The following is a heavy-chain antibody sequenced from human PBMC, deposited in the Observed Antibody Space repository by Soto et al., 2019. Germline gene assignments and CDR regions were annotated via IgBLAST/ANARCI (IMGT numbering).Heavy chain of an antibody. J-gene: IGHJ4*02. CDR1: GFTFTSYC. CDR3: STYYCAREGSSGWSFDY. Sequence: QVQLVQSGAEVKKPGASVKVSCKTSGFTFTSYCMHWVRQAPGQGLEWMGIINPSGGGTSDAQKFQGRVTMTRDTSTSTGYMEMSSLRYEDTAMYYCSTYYCAREGSSGWSFDYWGQGTLVTVSS. CDR2: INPSGGGT. V-gene: IGHV1-46*01. D-gene: IGHD6-19*01.